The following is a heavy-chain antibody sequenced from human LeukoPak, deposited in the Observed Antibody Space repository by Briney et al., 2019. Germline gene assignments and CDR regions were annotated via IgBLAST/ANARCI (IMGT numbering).Heavy chain of an antibody. V-gene: IGHV1-69*05. CDR3: ASSRGSGSYYPPNDY. CDR2: IIPIFGTA. Sequence: SVKISCKASGGTFSSYAISWVRQAPGQGLEWMGGIIPIFGTANYAQKFQGRVTITTDESTSTAYMELSSLRSEDTAVYYCASSRGSGSYYPPNDYWGQGTLVTVSS. J-gene: IGHJ4*02. D-gene: IGHD3-10*01. CDR1: GGTFSSYA.